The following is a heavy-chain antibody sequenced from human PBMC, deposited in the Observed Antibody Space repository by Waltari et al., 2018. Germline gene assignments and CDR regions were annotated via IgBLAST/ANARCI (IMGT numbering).Heavy chain of an antibody. CDR3: ARGPDIVVVVAATRWFDP. D-gene: IGHD2-15*01. CDR1: GGSFSGYY. CDR2: INHSGST. Sequence: QVQLQQWGAGLLKPSETLSLTCAVYGGSFSGYYWSWIRQPPGKGLEWIGEINHSGSTNYNPSLNSRVTISVDTSKNQFSLKLSSVTAADTAVYYCARGPDIVVVVAATRWFDPWGQGTLVTVSS. J-gene: IGHJ5*02. V-gene: IGHV4-34*01.